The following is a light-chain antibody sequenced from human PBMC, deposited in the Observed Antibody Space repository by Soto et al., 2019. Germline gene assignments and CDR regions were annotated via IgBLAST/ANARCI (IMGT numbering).Light chain of an antibody. CDR3: QQYNSYLLT. Sequence: DIQMTQSPSTLSASVGDRVTITCRASQSISSWLAWYQQKPGKAPKVLIYKASSLESGVPSRFSGSGSGTEFTLSISSLQPDDFATYYCQQYNSYLLTFGGGTKVEIK. CDR2: KAS. J-gene: IGKJ4*01. V-gene: IGKV1-5*03. CDR1: QSISSW.